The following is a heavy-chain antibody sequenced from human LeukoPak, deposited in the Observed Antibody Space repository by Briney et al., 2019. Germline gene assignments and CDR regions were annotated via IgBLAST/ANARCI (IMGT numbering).Heavy chain of an antibody. CDR3: ARGPYCSSTSCYKYFHH. CDR2: ISAYNGNT. D-gene: IGHD2-2*02. V-gene: IGHV1-18*04. Sequence: ASVKVSCKASGYTFTGYYMHWVRQAPGQGLEWMGWISAYNGNTNYAQKLQGRVTMTTDTSTSKAYMELRSLRSDDTAVYYCARGPYCSSTSCYKYFHHWGQGTLVTVSS. CDR1: GYTFTGYY. J-gene: IGHJ1*01.